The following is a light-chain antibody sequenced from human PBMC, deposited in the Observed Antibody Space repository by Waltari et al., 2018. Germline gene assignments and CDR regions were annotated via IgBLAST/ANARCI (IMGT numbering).Light chain of an antibody. Sequence: QSALTQPASVSGSPGQSITIPCTGTSSDVGGYNLVPWYQQHPGKAPKFIIYEGSKRPSGVSTRFSGSKSGNTASLTISGLQAEDEANYYCCSYAGSRTFVFGTGTKVTVL. J-gene: IGLJ1*01. CDR2: EGS. V-gene: IGLV2-23*01. CDR1: SSDVGGYNL. CDR3: CSYAGSRTFV.